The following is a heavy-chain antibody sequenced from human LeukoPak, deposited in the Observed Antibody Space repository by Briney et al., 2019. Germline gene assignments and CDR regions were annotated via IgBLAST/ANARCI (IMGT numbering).Heavy chain of an antibody. CDR3: ARVVSDGAGSIAARLDY. CDR2: INHSGST. CDR1: GGSFSGYY. J-gene: IGHJ4*02. V-gene: IGHV4-34*01. D-gene: IGHD6-6*01. Sequence: SETLSLTCAVYGGSFSGYYWSWIRQPPGKGLEWIGEINHSGSTNYNPSLKSRVTISVDTSKNQFSLKLSSVTAADTAVYYCARVVSDGAGSIAARLDYWGQGTLVTVSS.